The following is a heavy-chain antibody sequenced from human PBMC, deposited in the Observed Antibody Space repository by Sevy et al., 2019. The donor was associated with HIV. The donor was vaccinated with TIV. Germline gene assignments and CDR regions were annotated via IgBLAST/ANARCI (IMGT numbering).Heavy chain of an antibody. CDR2: INPNTGDT. CDR3: ARLRYSDPSGQYYGGGADYFDY. Sequence: ASVKVSCSISGYTFSVHYIYWVRQAAGQGLEWMGWINPNTGDTNFSPKFQGRVTMTRDSSINTAYMELSRLTSADTAVYFCARLRYSDPSGQYYGGGADYFDYWGQGTLVTVSS. V-gene: IGHV1-2*02. D-gene: IGHD3-22*01. CDR1: GYTFSVHY. J-gene: IGHJ4*02.